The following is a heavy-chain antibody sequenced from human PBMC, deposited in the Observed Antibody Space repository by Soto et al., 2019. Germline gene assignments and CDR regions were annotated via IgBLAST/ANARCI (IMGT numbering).Heavy chain of an antibody. CDR2: ISSSSSYI. J-gene: IGHJ6*02. D-gene: IGHD2-15*01. CDR1: GFTFSSYS. CDR3: ARDRGGGYGMDV. V-gene: IGHV3-21*01. Sequence: WGSLRLSCAASGFTFSSYSMNWVRQAPGKGLEWVSSISSSSSYIYYADSVKGRFTISRDNAKNSLYLQMNSLRAEDTAVYYCARDRGGGYGMDVWGQGTTVTVSS.